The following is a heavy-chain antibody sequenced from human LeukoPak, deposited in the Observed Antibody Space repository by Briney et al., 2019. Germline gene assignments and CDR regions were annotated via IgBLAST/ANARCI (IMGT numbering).Heavy chain of an antibody. CDR3: AREAPGIAAAGTGNWFDP. D-gene: IGHD6-13*01. Sequence: SVKVSCKASGGTFSSYAISWVRQAPGQGLEWMGGIIPIFGTANYAQKFQGRVTITADKSTSTAYMELSSLRSDDTAVYYCAREAPGIAAAGTGNWFDPWGQGTLVTVSS. V-gene: IGHV1-69*06. CDR1: GGTFSSYA. J-gene: IGHJ5*02. CDR2: IIPIFGTA.